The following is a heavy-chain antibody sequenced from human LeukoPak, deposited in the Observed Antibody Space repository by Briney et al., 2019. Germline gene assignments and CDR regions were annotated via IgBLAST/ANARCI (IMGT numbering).Heavy chain of an antibody. V-gene: IGHV3-23*01. CDR1: GFTFTDYS. CDR2: LGRSGENR. Sequence: GGCLRLSCAASGFTFTDYSMSWVRQAPGKGLEWGSGLGRSGENRYYATSVRGRFSISRDNSKDTVYLQMNSLRAEDTAIYYCVKDRPCETCMPMDAWGQGTTVTV. D-gene: IGHD2-2*01. J-gene: IGHJ6*02. CDR3: VKDRPCETCMPMDA.